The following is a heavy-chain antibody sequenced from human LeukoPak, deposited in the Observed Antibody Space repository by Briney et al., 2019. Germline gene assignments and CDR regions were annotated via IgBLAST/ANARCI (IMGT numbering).Heavy chain of an antibody. CDR2: IYYSGST. CDR1: GGSISSYY. CDR3: ARLAPSGIDY. D-gene: IGHD6-6*01. Sequence: SETLSLTCTVSGGSISSYYWSWIWQPPGKGLEWIGYIYYSGSTNYNPSLKSRVTISVDTSKNQFSLKLSSVTAADTAVYYCARLAPSGIDYWGQGTLVTVSS. V-gene: IGHV4-59*08. J-gene: IGHJ4*02.